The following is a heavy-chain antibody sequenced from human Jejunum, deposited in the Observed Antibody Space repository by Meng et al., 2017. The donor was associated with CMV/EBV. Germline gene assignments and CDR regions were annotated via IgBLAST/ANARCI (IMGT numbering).Heavy chain of an antibody. CDR1: GKRLISYD. CDR2: MKNKSGDT. CDR3: ARATRGYSFY. D-gene: IGHD5-18*01. Sequence: SWKASGKRLISYDKRWVRKDNGQGIEWMGWMKNKSGDTGYEKKLKGRVTMNRNTSISTAYMELSRLTSEDTAMYYCARATRGYSFYWGQGTLVTVSS. V-gene: IGHV1-8*01. J-gene: IGHJ4*02.